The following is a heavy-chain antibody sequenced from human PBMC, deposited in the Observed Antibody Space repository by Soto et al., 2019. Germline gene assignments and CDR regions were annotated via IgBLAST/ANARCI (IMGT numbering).Heavy chain of an antibody. D-gene: IGHD3-10*01. CDR3: SRQYGSGSYSAFDI. V-gene: IGHV3-73*01. CDR1: KFTFSGSA. J-gene: IGHJ3*02. Sequence: GGSLRLSCAASKFTFSGSAIHWARQASGKGLEWVGRIRSKVNSYATAYAASVKGRFTISRDDSKNTAYLQMNSPKTEDTAVYFCSRQYGSGSYSAFDIWGQGTMVTVSS. CDR2: IRSKVNSYAT.